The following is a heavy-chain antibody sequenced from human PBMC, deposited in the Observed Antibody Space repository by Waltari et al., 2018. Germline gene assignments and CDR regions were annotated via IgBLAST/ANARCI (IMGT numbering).Heavy chain of an antibody. CDR2: IYYRWIT. CDR3: ARGSLSDKTKYYFDY. D-gene: IGHD1-7*01. V-gene: IGHV4-31*03. CDR1: GGSISSGGYY. Sequence: QVQLQESGPGLVKPSQTLSLTCTVSGGSISSGGYYWSWFRQHPGKGLEGIGYIYYRWITYYNPSLKSRVTISVDTSKNQCSLKLSSVTAADTAVYYCARGSLSDKTKYYFDYWGQGTLVTVSS. J-gene: IGHJ4*02.